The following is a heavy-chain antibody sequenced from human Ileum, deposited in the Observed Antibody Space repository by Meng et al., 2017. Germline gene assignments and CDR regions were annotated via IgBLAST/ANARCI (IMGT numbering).Heavy chain of an antibody. D-gene: IGHD2-2*01. CDR1: GGSISSSNW. J-gene: IGHJ5*01. CDR3: ARVVGGPASMSGWFDP. Sequence: QAPRQEWGPGLVKPSGTLPLTCAVSGGSISSSNWWTWVRQAPGKGLEWIGEIYHSGSPNYNPSLKSRVTISVDKSQNQFSLKLNSVTAADTAVYYCARVVGGPASMSGWFDPWGQGTLVTVSS. CDR2: IYHSGSP. V-gene: IGHV4-4*02.